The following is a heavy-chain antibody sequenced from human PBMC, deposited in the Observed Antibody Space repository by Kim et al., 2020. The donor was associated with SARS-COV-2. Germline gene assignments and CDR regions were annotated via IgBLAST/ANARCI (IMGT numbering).Heavy chain of an antibody. J-gene: IGHJ4*02. CDR3: ARVKTGGYGHFDY. D-gene: IGHD5-12*01. V-gene: IGHV2-70*01. Sequence: SSTTLKTRLTVSKDTSKNQVVLTMNNMDPLDTATYYCARVKTGGYGHFDYWGQGTLVTVSS.